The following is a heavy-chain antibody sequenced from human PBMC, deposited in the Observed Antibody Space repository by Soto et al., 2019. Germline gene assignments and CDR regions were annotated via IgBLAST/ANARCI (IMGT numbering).Heavy chain of an antibody. Sequence: GESLKISCRGSGYSFNGQWIGWVRQMPGKGLEWMGIIYPDDSDTRYSPSFQGQVTISADKSITTAYLQWSSLKASDTATYYCARRTAAPAHDALDLWSQRTKVTVSS. D-gene: IGHD6-13*01. J-gene: IGHJ3*01. CDR1: GYSFNGQW. CDR3: ARRTAAPAHDALDL. V-gene: IGHV5-51*01. CDR2: IYPDDSDT.